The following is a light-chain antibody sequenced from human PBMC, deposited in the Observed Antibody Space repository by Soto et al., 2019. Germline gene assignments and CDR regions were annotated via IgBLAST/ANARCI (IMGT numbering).Light chain of an antibody. CDR1: QSLSRNY. CDR3: QQYDNSPLT. J-gene: IGKJ1*01. V-gene: IGKV3-20*01. CDR2: TAS. Sequence: EIVLTQSPGTLSLSPGEGATLSCRASQSLSRNYVAWYQHKPGQAPRLLNYTASNSTTGVPPSFSGSASRTDFTPTISRLEPEDFALYYCQQYDNSPLTFGQGTKVEI.